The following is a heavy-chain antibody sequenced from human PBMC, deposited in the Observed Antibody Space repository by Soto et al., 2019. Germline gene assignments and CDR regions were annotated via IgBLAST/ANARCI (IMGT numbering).Heavy chain of an antibody. J-gene: IGHJ4*02. Sequence: EVRLVESGGGLVQPGGSLRLSCAASGFIVSGIFMTWVRQVPGKGPEWVSTLSSDDKTYYADSVRGRFTISRDSSKNTLFLQMNTLRAEDTAVYHCARDIFGGSYDFCHGGQGTLVTVSS. V-gene: IGHV3-66*01. CDR2: LSSDDKT. D-gene: IGHD3-3*01. CDR1: GFIVSGIF. CDR3: ARDIFGGSYDFCH.